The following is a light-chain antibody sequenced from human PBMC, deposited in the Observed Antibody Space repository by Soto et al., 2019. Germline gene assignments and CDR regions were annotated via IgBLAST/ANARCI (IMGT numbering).Light chain of an antibody. J-gene: IGLJ1*01. CDR3: SSYTSSSTFYV. V-gene: IGLV2-14*01. CDR2: EVS. Sequence: QSVLTQPASVSGSPGQSITISCTGTSSDVGGYNYVSWYQQHPGKAPKLMIYEVSNRPSGVSNRFSGSKSGNTASLIISGLQAEDEADYYCSSYTSSSTFYVFGTGTKLTVL. CDR1: SSDVGGYNY.